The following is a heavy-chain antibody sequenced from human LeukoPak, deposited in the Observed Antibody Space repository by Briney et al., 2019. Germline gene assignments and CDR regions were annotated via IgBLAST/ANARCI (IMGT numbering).Heavy chain of an antibody. D-gene: IGHD6-13*01. CDR1: GFTFSSYW. V-gene: IGHV3-7*01. CDR3: ARVRSSWSTDAFDI. CDR2: IKQDGSEK. Sequence: HSGGSLRLSCAASGFTFSSYWMSWVRQAPGKGLEWVANIKQDGSEKYYVDSVKGRFTISRDNAKNSLYLQMNSLRAEDTAVYYCARVRSSWSTDAFDIWGQGTMVTVSS. J-gene: IGHJ3*02.